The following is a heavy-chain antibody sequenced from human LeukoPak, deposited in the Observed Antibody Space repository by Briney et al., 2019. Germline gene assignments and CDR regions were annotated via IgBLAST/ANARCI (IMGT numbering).Heavy chain of an antibody. D-gene: IGHD6-19*01. CDR2: ISSEGSNK. V-gene: IGHV3-30*03. Sequence: PGGSLRLSCAASGFTFSTYGMYWVRQAPGKGLEWVAVISSEGSNKYYADSVKGRFTISRDNSKDTLYLQMNNLRAEDTAVYYCARDPIAEAGNNYYRMDVWGQGTTVTVSS. J-gene: IGHJ6*02. CDR3: ARDPIAEAGNNYYRMDV. CDR1: GFTFSTYG.